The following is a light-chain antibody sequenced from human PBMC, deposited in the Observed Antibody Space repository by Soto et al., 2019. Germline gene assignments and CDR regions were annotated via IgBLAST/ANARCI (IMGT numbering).Light chain of an antibody. CDR1: SSNIGSYT. V-gene: IGLV1-44*01. J-gene: IGLJ2*01. CDR2: SND. Sequence: QSVLTQPPSASGTPGQRVTISCSGSSSNIGSYTVNWYQQLPGTAPKLLIYSNDQRPSGVPDRFSGSKSGTSASLAISGLQSEDGADYYCAAWDDSLNGVVFGGGTKLTVL. CDR3: AAWDDSLNGVV.